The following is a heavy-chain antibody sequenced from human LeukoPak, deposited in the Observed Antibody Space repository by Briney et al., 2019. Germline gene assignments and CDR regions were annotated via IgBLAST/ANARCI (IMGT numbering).Heavy chain of an antibody. D-gene: IGHD2-2*01. Sequence: GGSLRLSCAASGFTFSRYSMNWARQAPGKGLEWVSSISSSSRMIYYVDSVKGRFTISRDNAKNSLYLQMNSLRAEDTAAYFCARDSTNMDVWGKGTTVTVSS. CDR2: ISSSSRMI. V-gene: IGHV3-21*01. CDR3: ARDSTNMDV. CDR1: GFTFSRYS. J-gene: IGHJ6*03.